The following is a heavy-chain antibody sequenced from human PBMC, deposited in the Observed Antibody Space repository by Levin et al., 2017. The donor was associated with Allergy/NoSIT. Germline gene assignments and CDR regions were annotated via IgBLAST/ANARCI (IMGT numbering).Heavy chain of an antibody. CDR3: ARALGYCSSASCSRYYYYYGMDV. D-gene: IGHD2-2*01. J-gene: IGHJ6*02. V-gene: IGHV3-13*01. CDR2: IGTAGDT. Sequence: PAGGSLRLSCAASGFTFSMYDMHWVRQVTGQGLEWVSSIGTAGDTYYPGSVKGRFTISRENAKNSLYLQLNSLRAGDSAVYYCARALGYCSSASCSRYYYYYGMDVWGQGTTVTVSS. CDR1: GFTFSMYD.